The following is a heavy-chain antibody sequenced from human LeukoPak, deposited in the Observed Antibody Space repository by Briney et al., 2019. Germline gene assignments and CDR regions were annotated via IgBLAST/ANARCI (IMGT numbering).Heavy chain of an antibody. V-gene: IGHV3-30*02. CDR2: TRYDESLK. Sequence: SGGSLRLSCAASGFTFSHYGMHWVRQAPGKGLEWVAFTRYDESLKYYAGSVRGRFTISRDNSKNTLYLQMNSLRTEDTAIYYCTKYRSGNFDYYPDLDSWGQGILVTVSS. CDR3: TKYRSGNFDYYPDLDS. D-gene: IGHD3-9*01. CDR1: GFTFSHYG. J-gene: IGHJ4*02.